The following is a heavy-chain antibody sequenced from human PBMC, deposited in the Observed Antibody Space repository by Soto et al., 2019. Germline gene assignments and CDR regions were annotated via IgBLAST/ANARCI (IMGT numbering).Heavy chain of an antibody. D-gene: IGHD2-21*01. CDR3: ARSHVPSPFELLESRAFVI. CDR1: GYTFTSYA. V-gene: IGHV1-3*01. Sequence: GASVKVSCKASGYTFTSYAMHWVRQAPGQRLEWMGWINAGNGNTKYSQKFQGRVTITRDTSASTAYMELSSLRSEDTAVYYCARSHVPSPFELLESRAFVIWGQGTMVTVSS. CDR2: INAGNGNT. J-gene: IGHJ3*02.